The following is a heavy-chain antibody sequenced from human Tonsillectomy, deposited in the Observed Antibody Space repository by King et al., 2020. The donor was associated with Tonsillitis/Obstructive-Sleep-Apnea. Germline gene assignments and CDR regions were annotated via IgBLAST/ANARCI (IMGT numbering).Heavy chain of an antibody. CDR1: GFTFSSYS. CDR2: ISSYI. J-gene: IGHJ4*02. CDR3: ARDNHGYDD. D-gene: IGHD3-3*01. V-gene: IGHV3-21*01. Sequence: VQLVESGGGLVKPGGSLRLSCAASGFTFSSYSMNWVRQAPGKGLEWVSSISSYIYYADSVKGRFTISRDNAKNSMYLQMNSLRAEDTAVYHCARDNHGYDDWGQGTLVTVSS.